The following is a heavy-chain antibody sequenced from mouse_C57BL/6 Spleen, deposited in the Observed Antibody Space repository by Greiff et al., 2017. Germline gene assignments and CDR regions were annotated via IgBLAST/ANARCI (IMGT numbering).Heavy chain of an antibody. D-gene: IGHD1-1*01. CDR1: GYTFTDYN. CDR3: ARRITTVVEDWYFDV. Sequence: VQLKESGPELVKPGASVKIPCKASGYTFTDYNMDWVKQSHGKSLEWIGDINPNNGGTIYNQKFKGKATLTVDKSSSTAYMELRSLTSEDTAVYYCARRITTVVEDWYFDVWGTGTTVTVSS. V-gene: IGHV1-18*01. J-gene: IGHJ1*03. CDR2: INPNNGGT.